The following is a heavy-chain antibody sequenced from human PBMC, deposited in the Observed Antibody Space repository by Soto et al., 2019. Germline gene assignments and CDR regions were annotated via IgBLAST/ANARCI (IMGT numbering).Heavy chain of an antibody. CDR1: GFTFSSYS. Sequence: EVQLVESGGGLVQPGGSLRLSFAASGFTFSSYSMNWVRQAPGKGLEWVSYISSSSSTIYYADSVKGRFTISRDNANASLYLQMNRLRAEDTAVYSCARGAYLTWFDPWGQGTLVTVSS. V-gene: IGHV3-48*01. CDR2: ISSSSSTI. CDR3: ARGAYLTWFDP. J-gene: IGHJ5*02.